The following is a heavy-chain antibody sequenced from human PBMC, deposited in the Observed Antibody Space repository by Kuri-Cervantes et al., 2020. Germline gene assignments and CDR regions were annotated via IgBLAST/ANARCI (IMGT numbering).Heavy chain of an antibody. CDR1: GFTFSSYA. CDR3: ASGELDNYYYYYGMDV. CDR2: ISYDGSNK. J-gene: IGHJ6*02. D-gene: IGHD3-10*01. V-gene: IGHV3-30-3*01. Sequence: GESLKISCAASGFTFSSYAMHWVRQAPGKGLEWVAVISYDGSNKYYADSVKGRFTISRDNSKNTLYLQMNSLRAEDTAVYYCASGELDNYYYYYGMDVWGQGTTVTVSS.